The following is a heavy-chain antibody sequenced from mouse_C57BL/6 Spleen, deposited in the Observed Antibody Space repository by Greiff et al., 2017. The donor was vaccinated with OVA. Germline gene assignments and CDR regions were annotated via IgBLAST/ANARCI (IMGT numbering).Heavy chain of an antibody. V-gene: IGHV1-15*01. CDR3: TRGRSFGGFAY. Sequence: QVQLQQSGAELVRPGASVTLSCKASGYTFTDYEMHWVKQTPVHGLEWIGAIDPETGGTAYNQKFKGKAILTADKSSSTAYMELRSLTSEDSAVYYCTRGRSFGGFAYWGQGTLVTVSA. CDR2: IDPETGGT. CDR1: GYTFTDYE. J-gene: IGHJ3*01.